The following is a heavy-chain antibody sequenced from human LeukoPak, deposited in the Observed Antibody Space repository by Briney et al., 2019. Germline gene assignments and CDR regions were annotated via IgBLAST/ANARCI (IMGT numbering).Heavy chain of an antibody. CDR2: IYHTGST. J-gene: IGHJ3*01. Sequence: SETLSLTCAVSGGSISSSNWWSWVRQPPGRGLEWIGEIYHTGSTNYNPSLKSRVSISLDKSKNRFSLKLSSVTAADTAVYYCARSTPSLIVVANDAFDVWGQGTMVTVSS. CDR3: ARSTPSLIVVANDAFDV. CDR1: GGSISSSNW. D-gene: IGHD3-22*01. V-gene: IGHV4-4*02.